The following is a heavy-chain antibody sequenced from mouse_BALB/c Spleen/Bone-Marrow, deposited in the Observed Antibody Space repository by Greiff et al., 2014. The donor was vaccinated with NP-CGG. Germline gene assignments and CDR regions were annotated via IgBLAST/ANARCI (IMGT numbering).Heavy chain of an antibody. J-gene: IGHJ2*01. CDR2: IDPENGDT. D-gene: IGHD2-1*01. CDR1: GFNIKDYY. V-gene: IGHV14-4*02. CDR3: NVWDGNYFFDY. Sequence: EVQLQQSGAELVRSGASVKLSCTASGFNIKDYYMHWVKQRPEQGLEWIGWIDPENGDTECAPKFQGKATMTADTSSNTAYLQLSSLTSEDTAVYYCNVWDGNYFFDYWGQGTTLTVSS.